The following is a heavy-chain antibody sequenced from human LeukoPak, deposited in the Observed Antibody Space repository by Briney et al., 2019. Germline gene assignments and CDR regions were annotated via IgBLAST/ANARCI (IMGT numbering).Heavy chain of an antibody. V-gene: IGHV3-43D*03. Sequence: GGSLRLSCAASGFTFSSYAMSWVRQAPGKGLEWVSTISWDGGSTYYADSVKGRFTISRDNSKNSLYLQMNSLRAEDTALYYCAKGSSGTFDPWGQGTLVTVSS. CDR2: ISWDGGST. D-gene: IGHD1-26*01. J-gene: IGHJ5*02. CDR3: AKGSSGTFDP. CDR1: GFTFSSYA.